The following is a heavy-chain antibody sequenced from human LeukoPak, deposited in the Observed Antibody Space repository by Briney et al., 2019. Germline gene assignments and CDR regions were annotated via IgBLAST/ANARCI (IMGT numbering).Heavy chain of an antibody. CDR1: GGSISSSSYY. Sequence: PSETLSLTCTVSGGSISSSSYYWGWIRQPPGKGLEWFGSIYYSGSTYYNPSLKSRVTISVDTSKYQFSLNLSSVTAADTAVYYCARRGIAAAGTGYWGQGTLVTVSS. J-gene: IGHJ4*02. V-gene: IGHV4-39*01. CDR2: IYYSGST. CDR3: ARRGIAAAGTGY. D-gene: IGHD6-13*01.